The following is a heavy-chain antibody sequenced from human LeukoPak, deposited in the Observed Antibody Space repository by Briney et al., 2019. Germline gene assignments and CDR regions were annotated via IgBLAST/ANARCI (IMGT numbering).Heavy chain of an antibody. Sequence: PGGSLRLSCAASGFTFGSYVMSWVRQAPGKGPEWVSAISGDGGTYYADSVKGRFTISRDNSKNTLYLQMNSLRAEDTAVYYCARDYADYVGYFFFDYWGQGTLVTVSS. CDR3: ARDYADYVGYFFFDY. D-gene: IGHD4-17*01. V-gene: IGHV3-23*01. J-gene: IGHJ4*02. CDR1: GFTFGSYV. CDR2: ISGDGGT.